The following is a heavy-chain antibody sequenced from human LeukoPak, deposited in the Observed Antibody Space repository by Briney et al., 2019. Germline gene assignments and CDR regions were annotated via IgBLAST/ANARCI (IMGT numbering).Heavy chain of an antibody. D-gene: IGHD6-6*01. CDR3: ARDPRPYSSSSEDY. CDR1: GGTFSSYT. CDR2: IIPILGIA. V-gene: IGHV1-69*04. Sequence: SVKVSCKASGGTFSSYTISWVRQAPGQGLEWMGRIIPILGIANYAQKFQGRVTITADKSTSTAYMELSSPRSEDTAVYYCARDPRPYSSSSEDYWGQGTLVTVSS. J-gene: IGHJ4*02.